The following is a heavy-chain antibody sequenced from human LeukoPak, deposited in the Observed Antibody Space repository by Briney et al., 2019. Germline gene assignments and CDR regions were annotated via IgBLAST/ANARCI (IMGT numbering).Heavy chain of an antibody. Sequence: ASVKVSCKTSGYTFTSYGISWVRQAPGQGLEWMGWISGYNAKTNYAQKFQGRVTMTIDTSTSTVYMELRSLRSDDTAVYYCATPHTMIVAWGQGTLVTVSS. D-gene: IGHD3-22*01. J-gene: IGHJ4*02. V-gene: IGHV1-18*01. CDR3: ATPHTMIVA. CDR1: GYTFTSYG. CDR2: ISGYNAKT.